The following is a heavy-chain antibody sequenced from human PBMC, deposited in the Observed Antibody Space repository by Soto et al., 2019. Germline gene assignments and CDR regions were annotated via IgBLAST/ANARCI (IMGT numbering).Heavy chain of an antibody. CDR3: AREVGGYSGYDNYYYYYMDV. CDR1: GFTFSSYS. D-gene: IGHD5-12*01. CDR2: ISSSSSYI. V-gene: IGHV3-21*01. Sequence: GGSLRLSCAASGFTFSSYSMNWVRQAPGKGLEWVSSISSSSSYIYYADSVKGRFTISRDNAKNSLYLQMNSLRAEDTAVYYCAREVGGYSGYDNYYYYYMDVWGKGTTVTVSS. J-gene: IGHJ6*03.